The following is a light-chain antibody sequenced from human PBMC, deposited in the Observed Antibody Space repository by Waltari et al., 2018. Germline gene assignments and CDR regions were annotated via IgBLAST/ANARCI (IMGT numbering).Light chain of an antibody. CDR2: SVS. V-gene: IGKV1-9*01. J-gene: IGKJ4*02. Sequence: IQVTQSPSSLPASVGARVIITCRASQGITNSLAWFQQKPGKAPKLLVYSVSTLPSGVPSRFSGSGSGTDFTLTISSLQPEDFATYYCQQFDAYPLTFGGGTKVEIK. CDR1: QGITNS. CDR3: QQFDAYPLT.